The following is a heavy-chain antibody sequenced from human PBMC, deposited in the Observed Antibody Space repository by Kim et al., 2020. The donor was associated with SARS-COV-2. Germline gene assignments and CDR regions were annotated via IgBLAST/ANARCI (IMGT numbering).Heavy chain of an antibody. J-gene: IGHJ6*02. D-gene: IGHD5-18*01. Sequence: ASVKVSCKASGYTFTGYYMHWVRQAPGQGLEWMGRINPNSGGTNYAQKFQGRVTMTRDTSISTAYMELSRLRSDDTAVYYCAREGRGYSYARYYYGMDVWGQGTTVTVSS. V-gene: IGHV1-2*06. CDR2: INPNSGGT. CDR3: AREGRGYSYARYYYGMDV. CDR1: GYTFTGYY.